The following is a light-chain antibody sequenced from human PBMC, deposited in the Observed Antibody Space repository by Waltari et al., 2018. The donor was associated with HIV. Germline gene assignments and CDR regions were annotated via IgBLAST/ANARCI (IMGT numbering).Light chain of an antibody. V-gene: IGKV1-9*01. CDR3: QQLNHYPPYT. CDR2: AAS. Sequence: DIQLTQSPSFLSASVGDRVTITCRASQGISSYLAWYQQKPGKAPKLLIYAASTLQSGVPSRFSGSGSGTEFTLTISSLQPEDFASYYCQQLNHYPPYTFGQWTKLEIK. J-gene: IGKJ2*01. CDR1: QGISSY.